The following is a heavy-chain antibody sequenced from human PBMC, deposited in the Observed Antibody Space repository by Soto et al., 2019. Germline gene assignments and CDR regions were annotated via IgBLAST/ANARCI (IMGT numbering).Heavy chain of an antibody. CDR1: GGSISSGDYY. Sequence: QVQLQESGPGLVKPSQTLSLTCTVSGGSISSGDYYWSWIRQPPGKGLEWIGYIYYSGSTYYNPXLQSRVTISVXXSXNXXSLELSSVTAADTAVYYCARGYCSGGSCYAGMFDYWGQGTLVTVSS. CDR3: ARGYCSGGSCYAGMFDY. J-gene: IGHJ4*02. CDR2: IYYSGST. V-gene: IGHV4-30-4*01. D-gene: IGHD2-15*01.